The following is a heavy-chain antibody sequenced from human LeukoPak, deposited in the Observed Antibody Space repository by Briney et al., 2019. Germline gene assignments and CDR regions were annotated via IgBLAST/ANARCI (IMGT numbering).Heavy chain of an antibody. CDR1: GYTFTGYY. CDR3: ARDRGYSYSDIWYFDL. Sequence: ASVKVSCKASGYTFTGYYMHWVRQAPGQGLEWMGWINPNSGGTNYAQKFQGRVTMTRDTSISTAYMELSRLRSDDTAVYYCARDRGYSYSDIWYFDLWGRGTLATVSS. V-gene: IGHV1-2*02. D-gene: IGHD5-18*01. J-gene: IGHJ2*01. CDR2: INPNSGGT.